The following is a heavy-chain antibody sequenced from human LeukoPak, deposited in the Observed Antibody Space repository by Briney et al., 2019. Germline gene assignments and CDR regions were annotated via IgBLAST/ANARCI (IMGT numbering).Heavy chain of an antibody. CDR1: GFSVTNNY. Sequence: GGSLRLSCAVSGFSVTNNYMSWIRQAPGKGLEWVSYISSRSSHTNYADSVKGRFTISRDNAKNSLYLQMNSLRAEDTAVYYCARFSSGWYYFDYWGQGTLVTVSS. CDR3: ARFSSGWYYFDY. J-gene: IGHJ4*02. CDR2: ISSRSSHT. V-gene: IGHV3-11*03. D-gene: IGHD6-19*01.